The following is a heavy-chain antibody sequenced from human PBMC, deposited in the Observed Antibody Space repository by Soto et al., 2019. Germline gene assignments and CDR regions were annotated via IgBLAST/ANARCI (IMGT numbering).Heavy chain of an antibody. CDR1: GFTFSSYG. V-gene: IGHV3-30*03. CDR2: ISYDGSNK. J-gene: IGHJ3*02. CDR3: ATDFTVVTRDAFDI. Sequence: QVQLVESGGGVVQPGRSLRLSCAASGFTFSSYGMHWVRQAPGKGLEWVAVISYDGSNKYYADSVKGRFTISRDNTKNTLYLKMNSMGEEDTAEYYCATDFTVVTRDAFDIWGQGTMVTVSS. D-gene: IGHD2-21*02.